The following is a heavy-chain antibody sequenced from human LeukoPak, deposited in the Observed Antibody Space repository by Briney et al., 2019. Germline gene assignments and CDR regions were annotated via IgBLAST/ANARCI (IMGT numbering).Heavy chain of an antibody. V-gene: IGHV4-59*05. CDR2: IYYSGST. J-gene: IGHJ4*02. CDR1: GGSISSYY. Sequence: SETLSLTCTVSGGSISSYYWNWIRQPPGKGLEWIGSIYYSGSTYYNPSLKSRVTISVDTSKNQFSLKLSSVTAADTAVYYCARHKGDGYNFAVGDYWGQRTLVTVSS. CDR3: ARHKGDGYNFAVGDY. D-gene: IGHD5-24*01.